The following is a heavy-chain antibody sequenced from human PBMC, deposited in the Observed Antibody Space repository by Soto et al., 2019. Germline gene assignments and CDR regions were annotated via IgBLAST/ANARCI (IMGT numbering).Heavy chain of an antibody. V-gene: IGHV1-69*01. J-gene: IGHJ5*02. CDR1: GGTFNRYA. D-gene: IGHD2-21*01. CDR2: IIPVFATT. CDR3: ARVSAFCGPDWCGP. Sequence: QVQLVQSGAEVKKPGSSVKVSCKASGGTFNRYAFNWVRQAPGQGLEWMGGIIPVFATTNYAQKFQDRVTITADDSTSTAYLELSSLTSDDTAVYYCARVSAFCGPDWCGPWGQGTLVTVSS.